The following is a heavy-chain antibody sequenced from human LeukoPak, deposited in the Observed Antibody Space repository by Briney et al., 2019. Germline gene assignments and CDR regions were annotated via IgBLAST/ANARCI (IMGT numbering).Heavy chain of an antibody. CDR3: AREGLVARGAFDI. Sequence: PGGSLRLSCAASGFTFDDYAMHWVRQAPGKGLEWVSGISWNSGSIGYADSVKGRFTISRDNSKNTLYLQMNSLRAEDTAVYYCAREGLVARGAFDIWGQGTMVTVSS. D-gene: IGHD5-12*01. J-gene: IGHJ3*02. V-gene: IGHV3-9*01. CDR1: GFTFDDYA. CDR2: ISWNSGSI.